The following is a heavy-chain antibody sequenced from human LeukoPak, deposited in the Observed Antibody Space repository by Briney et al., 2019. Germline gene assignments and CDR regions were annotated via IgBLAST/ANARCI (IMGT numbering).Heavy chain of an antibody. Sequence: GGSLRLSCAASGFTFSSYGMHWVRQAPVKGLEWVAVIWYDGSNKYYADSVKGRFTISRDNSKNTLYLQMNSLRAEDTAVYYCARDRLVAAAGYFDYWGQGTLVTVSS. CDR3: ARDRLVAAAGYFDY. D-gene: IGHD6-13*01. CDR2: IWYDGSNK. CDR1: GFTFSSYG. J-gene: IGHJ4*02. V-gene: IGHV3-33*01.